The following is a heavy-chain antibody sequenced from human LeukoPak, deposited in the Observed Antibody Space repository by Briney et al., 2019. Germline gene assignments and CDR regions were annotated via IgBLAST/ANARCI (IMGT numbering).Heavy chain of an antibody. J-gene: IGHJ4*02. CDR3: ARQPVVAYSSSWYFFDY. CDR1: GYSFTSYW. V-gene: IGHV5-10-1*01. CDR2: INPTDSYT. Sequence: RGESLKISCKGSGYSFTSYWIGWVRQMPGKGLEWMGRINPTDSYTNYSPSFQGHVTISADKSISTAYLQWSSLKASDTAMYYCARQPVVAYSSSWYFFDYWGQGTLVTVSS. D-gene: IGHD6-13*01.